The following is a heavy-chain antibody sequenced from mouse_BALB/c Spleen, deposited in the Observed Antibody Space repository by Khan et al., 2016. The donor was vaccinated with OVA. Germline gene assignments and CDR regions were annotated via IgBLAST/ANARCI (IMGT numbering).Heavy chain of an antibody. CDR2: IHYSGST. V-gene: IGHV3-1*02. CDR3: AGAFPTY. J-gene: IGHJ3*01. CDR1: GYSITSGYS. Sequence: EVQLQESGPDLVKPSQSLSLTCTVTGYSITSGYSWHWIRQFPGNKLEWMGYIHYSGSTSYNPSLKSRISITRETSKHQFFLQLNSVTTEDTSTYYGAGAFPTYWGQGTLVTVSA.